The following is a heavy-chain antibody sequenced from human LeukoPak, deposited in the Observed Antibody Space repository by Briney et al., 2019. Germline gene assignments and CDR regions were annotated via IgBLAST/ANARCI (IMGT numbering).Heavy chain of an antibody. D-gene: IGHD1-26*01. V-gene: IGHV4-4*02. CDR2: ISLTGQT. CDR1: GGSITSTNW. Sequence: SGTLSLTRGVSGGSITSTNWWSWVRQSPGQGLEWIGEISLTGQTNYNPSLSGRVTMLLDESSNHLSLHLTSVTAADTATYYCSRESGAFCPFGYWGQGTLVIVPS. J-gene: IGHJ4*02. CDR3: SRESGAFCPFGY.